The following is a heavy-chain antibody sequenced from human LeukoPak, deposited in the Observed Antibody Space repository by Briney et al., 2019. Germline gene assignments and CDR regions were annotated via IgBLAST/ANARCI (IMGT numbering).Heavy chain of an antibody. J-gene: IGHJ3*02. CDR2: TSPSSTYI. Sequence: GGSLRLSCAASGFIFSTYGMNWVRQAPGKRLGWVSSTSPSSTYIFYADSVKGRFTISRDNAKNSLYLQMNSLRAEDTAVYFCARDPNGDYIGTFDMWGRGTMVSVSS. D-gene: IGHD4-17*01. V-gene: IGHV3-21*04. CDR3: ARDPNGDYIGTFDM. CDR1: GFIFSTYG.